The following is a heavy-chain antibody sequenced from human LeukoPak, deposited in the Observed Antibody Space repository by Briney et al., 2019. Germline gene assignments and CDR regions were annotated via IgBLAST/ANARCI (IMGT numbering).Heavy chain of an antibody. Sequence: EASVKVSCKASGGTFSSYAISLVRQAPGQGLEWMGGIIPMFGTANYAQKFQGRVTITTDESTSTAYMELSSLRSEDTAVYYCARAGPPVEMATWFGYWGQGTLVTVSS. J-gene: IGHJ5*01. CDR2: IIPMFGTA. D-gene: IGHD5-24*01. CDR1: GGTFSSYA. V-gene: IGHV1-69*05. CDR3: ARAGPPVEMATWFGY.